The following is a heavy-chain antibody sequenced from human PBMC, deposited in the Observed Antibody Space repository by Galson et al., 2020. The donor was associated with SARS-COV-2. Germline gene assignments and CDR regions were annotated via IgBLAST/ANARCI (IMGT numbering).Heavy chain of an antibody. CDR1: GGSISSYY. CDR3: ARGPGFVDYYYGMDV. CDR2: IYYSGST. Sequence: ETLSLTCTVSGGSISSYYWSWIRQPPGKGLEWIGYIYYSGSTNYNPSLKSRVTIAVDTSKNQFSLKLSSVTAADTAVYYCARGPGFVDYYYGMDVWGQGTTVTVSS. D-gene: IGHD3-10*01. J-gene: IGHJ6*02. V-gene: IGHV4-59*08.